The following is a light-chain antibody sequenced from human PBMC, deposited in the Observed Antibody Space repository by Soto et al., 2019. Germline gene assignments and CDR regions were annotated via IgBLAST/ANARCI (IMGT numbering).Light chain of an antibody. J-gene: IGLJ2*01. CDR1: SSDVGGYNY. CDR3: SSYTSSSTLVV. V-gene: IGLV2-14*01. Sequence: QSALTQPASVSGSPEQSITISCTGTSSDVGGYNYVSWYQQHPGKAPKLMIYDVSNRPSGVSNRFSGSKSGNTASLTISRLQAEDEADYYCSSYTSSSTLVVFGGGTKLTVL. CDR2: DVS.